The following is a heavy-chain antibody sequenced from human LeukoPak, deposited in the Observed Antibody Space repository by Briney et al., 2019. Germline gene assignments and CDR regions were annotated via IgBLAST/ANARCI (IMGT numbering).Heavy chain of an antibody. J-gene: IGHJ4*02. D-gene: IGHD1/OR15-1a*01. CDR3: ARVPESRTINFDY. CDR1: GYTFTSYA. Sequence: ASVKVSCKASGYTFTSYAMHWVRQAPGQRLEWMGWINAGNGNTKYSQKFQGRVTITRDTSASTAYMELSSLRFEDTAVYYCARVPESRTINFDYWGQGTLVTVSS. V-gene: IGHV1-3*01. CDR2: INAGNGNT.